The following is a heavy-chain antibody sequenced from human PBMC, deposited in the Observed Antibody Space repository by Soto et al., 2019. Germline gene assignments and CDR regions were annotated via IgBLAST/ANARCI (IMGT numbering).Heavy chain of an antibody. CDR1: GGTFSSHA. CDR3: VFYYDSSGYYDAFDI. Sequence: QVQLVQSGAEVKKTGSSVKVSCKASGGTFSSHAISWVRQAPGQGLEWMGGIIPIFGTVDYAQNFQGRVTITADESTTTAYMELSSLRSEDTAVYYCVFYYDSSGYYDAFDIWGQGTMVTVSS. V-gene: IGHV1-69*01. D-gene: IGHD3-22*01. J-gene: IGHJ3*02. CDR2: IIPIFGTV.